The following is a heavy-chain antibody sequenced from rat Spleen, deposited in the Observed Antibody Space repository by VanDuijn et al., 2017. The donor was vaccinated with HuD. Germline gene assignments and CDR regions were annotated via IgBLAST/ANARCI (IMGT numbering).Heavy chain of an antibody. CDR1: GFTFSDYY. Sequence: EVQLVESDGGLVQPGRSLKLSCAASGFTFSDYYMARVRQAPTQGLEWVASISFNGVSTYYGDSVKGRFTISRDNAKSTLYLQMNSLRSEDTATYYCARPDSSLYVMSAWGQGASVTVSS. J-gene: IGHJ4*01. CDR3: ARPDSSLYVMSA. D-gene: IGHD1-2*01. V-gene: IGHV5-22*01. CDR2: ISFNGVST.